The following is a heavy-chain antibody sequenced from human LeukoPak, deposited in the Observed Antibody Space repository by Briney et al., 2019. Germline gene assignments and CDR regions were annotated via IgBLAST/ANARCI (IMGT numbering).Heavy chain of an antibody. Sequence: SETLSLTCSVFGGSVSSGSYYWSWIRQSPGRGLEWIGCIYYSGSTNYNPSLRGRVAMSIDTSKNHFSLRLISVTAADTAIYYCARAPGIVGTTPFGNYWGRGTLVTVSS. CDR2: IYYSGST. D-gene: IGHD1-26*01. CDR1: GGSVSSGSYY. CDR3: ARAPGIVGTTPFGNY. V-gene: IGHV4-61*03. J-gene: IGHJ4*02.